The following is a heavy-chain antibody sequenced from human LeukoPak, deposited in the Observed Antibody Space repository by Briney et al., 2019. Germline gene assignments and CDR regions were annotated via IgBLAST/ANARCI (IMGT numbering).Heavy chain of an antibody. V-gene: IGHV4-34*01. CDR1: GGSFSGYY. Sequence: SGTLSLTCAVYGGSFSGYYWSWIRQPPGKGLEWIGEINHSGSTNYNPSLKSRVTISVDTSKNQFSLKLSSVTAADTAVYYCARSNTAIRYYYYGMDVWGQGTTVTVSS. D-gene: IGHD5-18*01. CDR2: INHSGST. CDR3: ARSNTAIRYYYYGMDV. J-gene: IGHJ6*02.